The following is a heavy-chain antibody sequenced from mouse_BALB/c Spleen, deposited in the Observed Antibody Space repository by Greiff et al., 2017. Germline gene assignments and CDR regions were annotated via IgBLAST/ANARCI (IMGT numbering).Heavy chain of an antibody. D-gene: IGHD4-1*01. Sequence: EVQLQQSGTVLARPGASVKMSCKASGYTFTSYWMHWVKQRPGQGLEWIGAIYPGNSDTSYNQKFKGKAKLTAVTSTSTAYMELSSLTNEDSAVYYCTRPSNWAAWFAYWGQGTLVTVSA. V-gene: IGHV1-5*01. CDR1: GYTFTSYW. CDR3: TRPSNWAAWFAY. J-gene: IGHJ3*01. CDR2: IYPGNSDT.